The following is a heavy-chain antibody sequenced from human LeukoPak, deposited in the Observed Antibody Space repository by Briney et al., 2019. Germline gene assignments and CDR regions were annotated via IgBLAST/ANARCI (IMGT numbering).Heavy chain of an antibody. V-gene: IGHV4-30-4*01. D-gene: IGHD3-9*01. CDR1: GGSISSGDYY. CDR2: IYYSGST. J-gene: IGHJ4*02. Sequence: PSQTLSLTCTVSGGSISSGDYYWSWIRQPPGKGLEWIGYIYYSGSTYYNPSLRSRVTISVDTSKNQFSLKLSSVTAADTAVYYCARARRLYFFDYWGQGTPVTVSS. CDR3: ARARRLYFFDY.